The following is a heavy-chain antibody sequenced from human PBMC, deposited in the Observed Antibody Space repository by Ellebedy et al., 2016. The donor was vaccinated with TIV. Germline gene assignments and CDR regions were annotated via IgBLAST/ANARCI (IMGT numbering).Heavy chain of an antibody. J-gene: IGHJ4*02. V-gene: IGHV3-23*01. CDR1: GFIFSSSR. Sequence: PGGSLRLSCVASGFIFSSSRMNWLRQAPGKGLEWISTISGGGDKTYSADSVKGRFIISSDNSKNTPYLQMSSLRAEDSAVYYCAKDQYFYDTNGYLRGDYWGQGTLVTVSS. D-gene: IGHD3-22*01. CDR2: ISGGGDKT. CDR3: AKDQYFYDTNGYLRGDY.